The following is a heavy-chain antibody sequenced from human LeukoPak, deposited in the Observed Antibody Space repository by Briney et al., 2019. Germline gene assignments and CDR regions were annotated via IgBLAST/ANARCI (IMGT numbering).Heavy chain of an antibody. CDR3: NYYGSGSYYRGVLDAFDI. D-gene: IGHD3-10*01. Sequence: SETLSLTCTVSGGSISSGDYYWSWIRQPPGKGLEWIGYIYNNGRTYYNPSLKSRVTISVDTSKNQFSLKLSSVTAADTAVYYCNYYGSGSYYRGVLDAFDIWGQGTMVIVSS. J-gene: IGHJ3*02. V-gene: IGHV4-30-4*01. CDR2: IYNNGRT. CDR1: GGSISSGDYY.